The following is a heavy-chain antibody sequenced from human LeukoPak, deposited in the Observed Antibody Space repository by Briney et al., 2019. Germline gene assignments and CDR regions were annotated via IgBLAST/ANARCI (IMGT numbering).Heavy chain of an antibody. CDR2: IWYDGSNK. CDR3: AKDRGYCSSTSCYPTELDY. D-gene: IGHD2-2*01. Sequence: GRSLRLSCAASGFTFSSYGMHWVRQAPGKGLEWVAVIWYDGSNKYYADSVKGRFTISRDNSKNTLHLQMNSLRAEDTAVYYCAKDRGYCSSTSCYPTELDYWGQGTTVTVSS. CDR1: GFTFSSYG. J-gene: IGHJ4*03. V-gene: IGHV3-33*06.